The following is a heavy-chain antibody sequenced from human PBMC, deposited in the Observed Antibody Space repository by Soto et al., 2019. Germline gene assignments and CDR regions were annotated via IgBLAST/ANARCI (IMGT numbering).Heavy chain of an antibody. D-gene: IGHD2-8*01. CDR3: AKDLTPCTDIVRRNFLH. CDR1: GFTFTTYA. CDR2: IRGSGGIT. Sequence: EVQLLESGGGLVQPGGSLRLSCAASGFTFTTYAMSWVRQAPGKGLEWVSAIRGSGGITYYAHSVKGRFTISRDSSQNTLYLQMNSLRAEDTALSDCAKDLTPCTDIVRRNFLHWGQGTLVTVSS. J-gene: IGHJ1*01. V-gene: IGHV3-23*01.